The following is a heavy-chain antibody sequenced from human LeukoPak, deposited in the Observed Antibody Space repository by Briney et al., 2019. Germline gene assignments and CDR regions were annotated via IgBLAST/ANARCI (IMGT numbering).Heavy chain of an antibody. Sequence: GGSLRLSCAASGFTFSTYAMSWVRQAPGKGLEWVSAISGSGGSTYYADSVKGRFTISRDNSKNTLYLQMNSLRVEDTAVYYCAKLGGTSGYSYGLGAFDIWGQGTMVTVSS. CDR1: GFTFSTYA. CDR2: ISGSGGST. J-gene: IGHJ3*02. D-gene: IGHD5-18*01. V-gene: IGHV3-23*01. CDR3: AKLGGTSGYSYGLGAFDI.